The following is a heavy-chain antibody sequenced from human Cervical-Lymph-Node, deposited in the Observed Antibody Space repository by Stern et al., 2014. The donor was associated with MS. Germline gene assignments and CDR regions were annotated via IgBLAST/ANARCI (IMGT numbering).Heavy chain of an antibody. V-gene: IGHV3-21*01. CDR1: RFTFSSYS. CDR2: ISSTSSYI. D-gene: IGHD5-12*01. Sequence: VQLVQSGGGLVKPGGSLRVSCAASRFTFSSYSMNWVRQAPGKGLEWVSSISSTSSYIYYADSVKGRFTISRDNAKNSLYLQMNSLRAEDTAVYYCARDGPSGLDYWGQGTLVTVSS. J-gene: IGHJ4*02. CDR3: ARDGPSGLDY.